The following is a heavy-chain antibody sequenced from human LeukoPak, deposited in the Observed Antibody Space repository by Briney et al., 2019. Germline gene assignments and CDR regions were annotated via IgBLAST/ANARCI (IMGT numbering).Heavy chain of an antibody. D-gene: IGHD5-18*01. J-gene: IGHJ4*02. V-gene: IGHV4-34*01. CDR3: ARSVDTAMVHFDY. Sequence: PSETLSLTCAVYSGSFSGYYWSWIRQPPGKGLEWIGEINHSGSTNYNPSLKSRVTISVDTSKNQFSLKLSSVTAADTAVYYCARSVDTAMVHFDYWGQGTLVTVSS. CDR2: INHSGST. CDR1: SGSFSGYY.